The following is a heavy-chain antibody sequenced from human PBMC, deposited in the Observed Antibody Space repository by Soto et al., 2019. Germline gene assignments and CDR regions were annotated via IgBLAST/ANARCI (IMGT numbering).Heavy chain of an antibody. D-gene: IGHD6-19*01. CDR3: AREGGGWSPYYFDY. J-gene: IGHJ4*02. V-gene: IGHV1-18*01. CDR2: ISAYNGNT. Sequence: GASVKVSCKASGCTFTSYGISWVRQAPGQGLEWMGWISAYNGNTNYAQKLQGRVTMTTDTSTSTAYMELRSLRSDDTAVYYCAREGGGWSPYYFDYWGQGTLVTVSS. CDR1: GCTFTSYG.